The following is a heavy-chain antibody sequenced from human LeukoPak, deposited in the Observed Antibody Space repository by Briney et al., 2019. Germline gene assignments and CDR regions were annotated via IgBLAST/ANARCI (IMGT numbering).Heavy chain of an antibody. V-gene: IGHV4-4*07. Sequence: PSETLSITCTVSGGSISNYYWTWIRQPAGKGLEWIGRIYTTGITSYNPSLNSRVTMSIDTPKNQFSLKLSSVTAADTAVYYCARTPPYDILTGYYNYNYYYYMDVWGKGTTVTVSS. CDR1: GGSISNYY. D-gene: IGHD3-9*01. J-gene: IGHJ6*03. CDR2: IYTTGIT. CDR3: ARTPPYDILTGYYNYNYYYYMDV.